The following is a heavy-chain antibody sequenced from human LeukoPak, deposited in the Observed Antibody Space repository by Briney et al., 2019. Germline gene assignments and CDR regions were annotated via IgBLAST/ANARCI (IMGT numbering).Heavy chain of an antibody. CDR1: GFMFSGYG. V-gene: IGHV3-30*18. CDR3: AKDYQSAPPVGMDA. CDR2: ISYDGRKR. J-gene: IGHJ6*02. D-gene: IGHD3-16*02. Sequence: GGSLRLSCTGSGFMFSGYGMYWVRQAPGKGLEWVALISYDGRKRFYADSVEGRFTISRDNSKSALVLEMNSLRVEDTAVYYCAKDYQSAPPVGMDAWGHGTKVTVSS.